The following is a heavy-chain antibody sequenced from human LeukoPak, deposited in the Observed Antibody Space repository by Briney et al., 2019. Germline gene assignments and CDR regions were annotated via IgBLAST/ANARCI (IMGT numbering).Heavy chain of an antibody. D-gene: IGHD4-17*01. V-gene: IGHV3-74*01. CDR2: INSDGTST. Sequence: PGGSLRLSCAASGFTFSTYWMHWVRQAPGKGLVWVSRINSDGTSTNYADSVKGRFTISRDNAKNTVYLQMSSLSAEDTAMYYCTFSSYGDHVGVDAFDIWGQGTMVTVSS. CDR1: GFTFSTYW. J-gene: IGHJ3*02. CDR3: TFSSYGDHVGVDAFDI.